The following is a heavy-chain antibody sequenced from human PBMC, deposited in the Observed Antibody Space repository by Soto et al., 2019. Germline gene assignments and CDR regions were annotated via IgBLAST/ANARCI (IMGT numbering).Heavy chain of an antibody. J-gene: IGHJ5*02. CDR2: INAGNGNT. CDR1: GYTFTSYA. Sequence: ALVKVSCKASGYTFTSYAMHWVRQAPGQRLEWMGWINAGNGNTKYSQKFQGRVTVTRDTSASTAYMELSSLRSEDTAVYYCALVTLGYCSGGSCYTRFDPWGQGTLVTVSS. CDR3: ALVTLGYCSGGSCYTRFDP. D-gene: IGHD2-15*01. V-gene: IGHV1-3*01.